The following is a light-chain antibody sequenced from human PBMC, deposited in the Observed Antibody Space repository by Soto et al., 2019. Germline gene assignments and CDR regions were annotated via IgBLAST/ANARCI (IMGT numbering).Light chain of an antibody. CDR1: QSISSW. V-gene: IGKV1-5*01. CDR2: DAS. CDR3: QQYKSYSGT. Sequence: DIQMTQSPSTLSASVGDRVAITCRASQSISSWLAWYQQKPGKAPKLLIYDASSLESGVPSRFSGSESGTEFTLTISSLQPDDFATYYCQQYKSYSGTFGQGTKV. J-gene: IGKJ1*01.